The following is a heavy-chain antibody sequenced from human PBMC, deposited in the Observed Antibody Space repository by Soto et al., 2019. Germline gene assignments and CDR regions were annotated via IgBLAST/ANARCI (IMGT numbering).Heavy chain of an antibody. V-gene: IGHV4-34*01. CDR2: INHSGST. J-gene: IGHJ5*02. CDR1: GGSFSGYY. Sequence: SETLSLTCAVYGGSFSGYYWSWIRQPPGKGLEWIGEINHSGSTNYNPSLKSRVTISVDTSKNQFSLKLSSVTAADTAVYYCARSAAAGTAWGQGTLVTVSS. CDR3: ARSAAAGTA. D-gene: IGHD6-13*01.